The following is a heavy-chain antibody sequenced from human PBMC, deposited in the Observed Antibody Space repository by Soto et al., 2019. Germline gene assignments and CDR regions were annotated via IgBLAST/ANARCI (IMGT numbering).Heavy chain of an antibody. CDR1: GFSLNTRGVG. D-gene: IGHD3-10*01. Sequence: QITLKESGPTLVKPTQTLTLTCAFSGFSLNTRGVGVGWIRQPPGKALEWLALIYWDNDKRYSPSLKSRLTITKDPPKNHVVHMMTDMDPVDTATYYCAHNNYYGSGSVYWGQGTLITVSS. V-gene: IGHV2-5*02. CDR3: AHNNYYGSGSVY. J-gene: IGHJ4*02. CDR2: IYWDNDK.